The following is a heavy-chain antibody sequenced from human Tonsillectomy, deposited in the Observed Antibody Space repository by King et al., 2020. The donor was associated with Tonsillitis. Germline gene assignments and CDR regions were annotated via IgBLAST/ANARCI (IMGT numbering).Heavy chain of an antibody. Sequence: VQLVESGGGLVQRGGSLRLSCAASGFTFDIYAMSWVRQAPGKGLEWVSALSGSGASTYYADSVKGRFTISRDNSKNTLYLQMHSLTAEDTAVYYCAKPTGGGVRYYGDYYYYYGMDVWGQGTTVTVSS. CDR1: GFTFDIYA. V-gene: IGHV3-23*04. D-gene: IGHD1-26*01. J-gene: IGHJ6*02. CDR2: LSGSGAST. CDR3: AKPTGGGVRYYGDYYYYYGMDV.